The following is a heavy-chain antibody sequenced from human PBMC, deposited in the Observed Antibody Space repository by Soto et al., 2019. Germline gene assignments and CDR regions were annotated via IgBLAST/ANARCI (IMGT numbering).Heavy chain of an antibody. V-gene: IGHV2-5*02. Sequence: GSGPTLVNPTQTLTLTCTFSGFSLSTSGVGVGWIRQPPGKALEWLALIYWDDDKRYSPSLKSRLTITKDTSKNQVVPTMTNMDPVDTATYYCAHNMRYYDFWSGLNWFDPWGQGTLVTVSS. CDR1: GFSLSTSGVG. CDR2: IYWDDDK. D-gene: IGHD3-3*01. CDR3: AHNMRYYDFWSGLNWFDP. J-gene: IGHJ5*02.